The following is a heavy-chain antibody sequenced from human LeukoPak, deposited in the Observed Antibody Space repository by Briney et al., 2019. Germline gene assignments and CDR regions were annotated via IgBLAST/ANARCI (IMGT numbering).Heavy chain of an antibody. CDR1: GYTFTSYD. CDR2: MNPNSGNT. V-gene: IGHV1-8*01. Sequence: ASVKVSCEASGYTFTSYDINRVRQATGQGLEWMGWMNPNSGNTGYAQKFQGRVTMTRNTSISTAYMELSSLRSEDTAVYYRARSRRGGWFDPWGQGTLVTVSS. CDR3: ARSRRGGWFDP. J-gene: IGHJ5*02. D-gene: IGHD3-16*01.